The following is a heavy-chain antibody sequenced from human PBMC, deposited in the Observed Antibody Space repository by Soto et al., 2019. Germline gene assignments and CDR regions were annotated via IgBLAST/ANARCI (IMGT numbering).Heavy chain of an antibody. V-gene: IGHV1-18*04. D-gene: IGHD2-2*01. Sequence: ASVKVSCKASGYTFTSNSIGWVRQAPGQGLEWMGWINVYNGNTKYAQQLQGRVTLTTDTSTSTAYMDLRSLRSDDTAVYYCAIISSASTTWPTDYWGQGTTVTVSS. J-gene: IGHJ4*02. CDR3: AIISSASTTWPTDY. CDR2: INVYNGNT. CDR1: GYTFTSNS.